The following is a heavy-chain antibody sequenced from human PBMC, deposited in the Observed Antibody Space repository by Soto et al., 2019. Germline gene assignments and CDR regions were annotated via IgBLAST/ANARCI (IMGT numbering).Heavy chain of an antibody. V-gene: IGHV3-64D*06. CDR1: GFTFSIYA. D-gene: IGHD6-19*01. CDR2: ISTNGGNT. J-gene: IGHJ4*02. Sequence: GGSLRLSCSASGFTFSIYAMHWVRQAPVKGLEYVSSISTNGGNTHYADSVKGRFTISRDNSKNTHYLQMTSLRAEDTAVYYCAKGGRQWLVTSDFNYWGQGALVTVSS. CDR3: AKGGRQWLVTSDFNY.